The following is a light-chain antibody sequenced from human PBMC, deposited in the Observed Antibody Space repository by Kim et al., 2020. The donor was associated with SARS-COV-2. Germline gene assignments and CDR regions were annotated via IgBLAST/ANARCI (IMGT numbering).Light chain of an antibody. CDR1: QGISSA. V-gene: IGKV1-NL1*01. CDR3: HQYYAVPYT. Sequence: STAVGHRVCISCRASQGISSALAWFQQRPGKVPTLLLYTTSKLQSGVPSRFSGSGSRTEYTLTITNLQAEDFATYYCHQYYAVPYTFGQGTKLEI. J-gene: IGKJ2*01. CDR2: TTS.